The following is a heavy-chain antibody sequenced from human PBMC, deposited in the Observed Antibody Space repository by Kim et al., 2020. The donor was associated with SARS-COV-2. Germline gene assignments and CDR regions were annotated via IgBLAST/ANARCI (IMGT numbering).Heavy chain of an antibody. V-gene: IGHV3-74*01. CDR3: ARALSGTNCYNY. Sequence: GGSLRLSCAASGFTFSSYWMNWVRQTPGKGLVWVLRISSDGSYTTYADSAKGRFTISRDNSKSTLYLQMNSLRAEDTAVYYCARALSGTNCYNYWGQGTL. J-gene: IGHJ4*02. CDR1: GFTFSSYW. CDR2: ISSDGSYT. D-gene: IGHD2-15*01.